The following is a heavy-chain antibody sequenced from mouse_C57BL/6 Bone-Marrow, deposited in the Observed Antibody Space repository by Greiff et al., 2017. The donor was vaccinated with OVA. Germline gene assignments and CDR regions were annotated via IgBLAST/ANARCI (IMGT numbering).Heavy chain of an antibody. D-gene: IGHD4-1*01. CDR3: ASNGAGDFDY. CDR2: IDPETGDT. CDR1: GFNIKDDY. V-gene: IGHV14-4*01. Sequence: VQLQQSGAELVRPGASVKLSCTASGFNIKDDYMHWVKQRPEQGLEWIGWIDPETGDTEYASKFQGKATITADTSSNTAYLQLSSLTSEDTAVYYCASNGAGDFDYWGQGTTLTVSS. J-gene: IGHJ2*01.